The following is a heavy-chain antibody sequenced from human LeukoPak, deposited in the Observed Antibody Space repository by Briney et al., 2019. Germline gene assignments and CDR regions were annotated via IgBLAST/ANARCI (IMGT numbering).Heavy chain of an antibody. CDR2: INPSGGST. CDR1: GYTFTSYY. V-gene: IGHV1-46*01. J-gene: IGHJ4*02. CDR3: ARVPVAGTFDY. D-gene: IGHD6-19*01. Sequence: ASVKVSCKASGYTFTSYYMHWVRQAPGQGLEWMGIINPSGGSTSYAQKFQGRVTMTRDMSTSTVYMELSSLRSEDTAVYYCARVPVAGTFDYWGQGTLVTVSS.